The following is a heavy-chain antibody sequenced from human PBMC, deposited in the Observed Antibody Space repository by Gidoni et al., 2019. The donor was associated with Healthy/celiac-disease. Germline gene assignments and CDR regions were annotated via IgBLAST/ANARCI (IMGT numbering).Heavy chain of an antibody. D-gene: IGHD3-22*01. J-gene: IGHJ4*02. Sequence: EVQLVESGGGVVQPGRSLRLSCAASGFTFDDYAMHWVRQAPGKGLEWVSGISWNSGSIGYADSVKGRFTISRDNAKNSLYLQMNSLRAEDTALYYCAKALELVENYYDSSGYLDYWGQGTLVTVSS. V-gene: IGHV3-9*01. CDR3: AKALELVENYYDSSGYLDY. CDR1: GFTFDDYA. CDR2: ISWNSGSI.